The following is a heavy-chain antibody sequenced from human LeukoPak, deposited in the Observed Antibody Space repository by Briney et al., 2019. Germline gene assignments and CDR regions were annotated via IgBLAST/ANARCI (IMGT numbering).Heavy chain of an antibody. CDR3: ARHLLGGDYLWGSYRAPSDY. Sequence: PSETLSLTCTVSGGSISSYYWSWIRQPPGKGLEWIGYIYYSGSTNYNPSLKSRVTISVDTSKNQFSLKLSSVTAADTAVYYCARHLLGGDYLWGSYRAPSDYWGQGTLVTVSS. J-gene: IGHJ4*02. D-gene: IGHD3-16*02. CDR2: IYYSGST. V-gene: IGHV4-59*01. CDR1: GGSISSYY.